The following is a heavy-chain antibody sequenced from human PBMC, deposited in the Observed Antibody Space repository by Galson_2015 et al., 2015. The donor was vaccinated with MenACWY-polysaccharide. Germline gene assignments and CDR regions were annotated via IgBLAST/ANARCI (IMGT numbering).Heavy chain of an antibody. D-gene: IGHD6-13*01. Sequence: SLRLSCAASGFSITSYAVNWVRQAPGKGLEWVAVISGSGTDIRYADSVKGRFTISRDTSKSTLYLQMNSLRAEDTAKYYRAKASQWGAAAVGSFDHWGQATLVTVSS. J-gene: IGHJ4*02. CDR3: AKASQWGAAAVGSFDH. V-gene: IGHV3-23*01. CDR2: ISGSGTDI. CDR1: GFSITSYA.